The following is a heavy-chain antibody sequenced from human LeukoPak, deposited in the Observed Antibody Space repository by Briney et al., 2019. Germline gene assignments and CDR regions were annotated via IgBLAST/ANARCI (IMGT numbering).Heavy chain of an antibody. J-gene: IGHJ4*02. CDR2: ISDHGGTT. CDR3: AKNRDSSGWYFDY. CDR1: GFSFRSYA. V-gene: IGHV3-23*01. D-gene: IGHD6-19*01. Sequence: GGSLRLSCAASGFSFRSYAMSWVRQAPGRGLEWVSLISDHGGTTYYADSVNGRFTISRDNSNNTMYLQMNSLRAEDTAVYYCAKNRDSSGWYFDYWGQGTLVTVSS.